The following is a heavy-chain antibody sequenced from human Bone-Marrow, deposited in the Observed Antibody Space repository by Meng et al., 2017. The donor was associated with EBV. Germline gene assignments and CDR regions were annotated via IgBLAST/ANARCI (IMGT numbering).Heavy chain of an antibody. D-gene: IGHD4-17*01. J-gene: IGHJ5*02. Sequence: GQLQGSGPRPVKPSQTLSLTCAVPGGSISSGGYYWSWIRQPPGKGLESIGYIYYSGSTYYNPSLKSRVTISVDTSKNHFSLKLSSVTAADTAVYYCARTYTVTTGWFDPWGQGTLVTVSS. CDR1: GGSISSGGYY. V-gene: IGHV4-30-4*01. CDR2: IYYSGST. CDR3: ARTYTVTTGWFDP.